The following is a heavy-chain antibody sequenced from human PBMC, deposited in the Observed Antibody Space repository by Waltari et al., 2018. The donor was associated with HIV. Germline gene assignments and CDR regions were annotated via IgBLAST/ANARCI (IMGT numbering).Heavy chain of an antibody. CDR3: ARHLIPLYSSSWPYYFDY. Sequence: QVQLQESGPGLVKPSETLSLTCTVSGYSISSGYYWGWIRQPPGKGLEWIGSSYHSGSTYYNPSLKSRVTISVDTSKNQFSLKLSSVTAADTAVYYCARHLIPLYSSSWPYYFDYWGQGTLVTVSS. V-gene: IGHV4-38-2*02. D-gene: IGHD6-13*01. CDR2: SYHSGST. CDR1: GYSISSGYY. J-gene: IGHJ4*02.